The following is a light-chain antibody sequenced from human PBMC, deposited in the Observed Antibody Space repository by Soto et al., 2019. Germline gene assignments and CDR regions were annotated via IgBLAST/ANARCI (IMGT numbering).Light chain of an antibody. CDR1: SSNSGSNT. CDR3: AAWDDSLNGVV. V-gene: IGLV1-44*01. CDR2: SNN. Sequence: QSVLTQPPSASGTPGQSVTISCSGSSSNSGSNTVNWYQQLPGTAPKLLIYSNNQRPSGVPDRFSGYKSGTSASLAISGLQSEDEADYYCAAWDDSLNGVVFGGGTKLTVL. J-gene: IGLJ2*01.